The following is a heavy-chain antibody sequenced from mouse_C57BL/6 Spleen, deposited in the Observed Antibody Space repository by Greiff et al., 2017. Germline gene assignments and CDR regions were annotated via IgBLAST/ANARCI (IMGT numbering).Heavy chain of an antibody. CDR1: GYTFTDYY. Sequence: VQLQQSGPVLVKPGASVKMSCKASGYTFTDYYMNWVKQSHGKSLEWIGVINPYNGGTSYNQKFKGKATLTVDKSSSTAYMELNSLTSEDSAVYDCARDYEAWFADWGQGTLVTVSA. CDR3: ARDYEAWFAD. V-gene: IGHV1-19*01. CDR2: INPYNGGT. J-gene: IGHJ3*01. D-gene: IGHD2-4*01.